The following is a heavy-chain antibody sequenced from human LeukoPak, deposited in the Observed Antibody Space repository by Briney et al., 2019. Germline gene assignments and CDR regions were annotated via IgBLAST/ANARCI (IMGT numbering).Heavy chain of an antibody. V-gene: IGHV1-2*02. D-gene: IGHD3-10*01. Sequence: ASVKVSFKSSAYTFTGCYIHWVRLTPGQGLEWMGWNNPNGGGTNYAQKFQGRVTMTRDTSISTAYMELSRLTSDDTAVYYCAYGETAFDFWGQGTLVTVSS. CDR2: NNPNGGGT. CDR3: AYGETAFDF. CDR1: AYTFTGCY. J-gene: IGHJ4*02.